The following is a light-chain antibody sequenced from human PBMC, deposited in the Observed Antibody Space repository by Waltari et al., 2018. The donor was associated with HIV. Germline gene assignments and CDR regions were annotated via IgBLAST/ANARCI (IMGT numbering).Light chain of an antibody. Sequence: QSARTQPPSASGSPGQSVTISCTGTSSAVGGYHYVSWYQQHPGKAPKLMIYEVSKRPSGVPDRFSGSKSGNTASLTVSGLQAEDEADYYCSSYAGSNNLVFGGGTKLTVL. CDR1: SSAVGGYHY. V-gene: IGLV2-8*01. CDR2: EVS. CDR3: SSYAGSNNLV. J-gene: IGLJ2*01.